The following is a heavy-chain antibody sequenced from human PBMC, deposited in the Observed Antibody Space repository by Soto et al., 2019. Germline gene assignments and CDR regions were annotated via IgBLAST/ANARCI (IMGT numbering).Heavy chain of an antibody. Sequence: QVQLQESGPGLVKPSETLSLTCTVSGAPITTTKWWAWVRLPPGKGLEWIGELSRGDERSSNPSLEGRFNMSLDKSINHFSLKMTSVNAADTAIYYYATKTISYTWGVWGRGTSVTVSS. J-gene: IGHJ6*02. CDR1: GAPITTTKW. CDR2: LSRGDER. V-gene: IGHV4-4*02. CDR3: ATKTISYTWGV. D-gene: IGHD3-16*01.